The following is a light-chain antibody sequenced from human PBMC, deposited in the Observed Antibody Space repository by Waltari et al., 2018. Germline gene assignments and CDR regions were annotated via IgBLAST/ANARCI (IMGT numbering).Light chain of an antibody. V-gene: IGLV2-14*01. CDR3: SSYTSSSTLV. CDR1: SRDVGGYNY. Sequence: QSALTQPASVSGSPGQSIPISCTGTSRDVGGYNYVSWYQQHPGKAPKRMIYDVSNRPSGVSNRFSGSKSGNTASLTISGLQAEDEADYYCSSYTSSSTLVFGGGTKLTVL. J-gene: IGLJ2*01. CDR2: DVS.